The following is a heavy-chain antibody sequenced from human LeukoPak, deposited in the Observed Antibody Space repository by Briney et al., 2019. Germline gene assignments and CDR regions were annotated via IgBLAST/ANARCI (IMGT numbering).Heavy chain of an antibody. Sequence: GRSLRLSCAAFGFTFSSYAMHWVRQAPGKGLEWVAVISYDGSNKYYADSVKGRFTISRDNSKNTLYLQMNSLRAEDTAVYYCARDLPPSSSLFPYWGQGTLVTVSS. D-gene: IGHD6-13*01. J-gene: IGHJ4*02. CDR1: GFTFSSYA. CDR2: ISYDGSNK. CDR3: ARDLPPSSSLFPY. V-gene: IGHV3-30-3*01.